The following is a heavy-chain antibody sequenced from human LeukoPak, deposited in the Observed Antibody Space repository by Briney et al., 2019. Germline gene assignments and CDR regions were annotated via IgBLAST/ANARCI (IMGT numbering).Heavy chain of an antibody. Sequence: GESLKISCKGSGYSFTSYWIGWVRQMPGKGLEWMGIIYPGDSDTRYSPSFQGQVTISADKSITTAYLQWSSLKASDTDMYYCARTYYYDSSGDVFDFWGQGTMVTVSS. CDR2: IYPGDSDT. D-gene: IGHD3-22*01. J-gene: IGHJ3*01. CDR1: GYSFTSYW. V-gene: IGHV5-51*01. CDR3: ARTYYYDSSGDVFDF.